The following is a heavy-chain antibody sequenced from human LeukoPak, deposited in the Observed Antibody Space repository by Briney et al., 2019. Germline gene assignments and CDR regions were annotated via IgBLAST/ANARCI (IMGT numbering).Heavy chain of an antibody. J-gene: IGHJ5*02. CDR2: IYHSGST. CDR1: GYSIRSGYY. Sequence: PSETLSLTCAVSGYSIRSGYYWGWIRQPPGRGLQWIGTIYHSGSTYYNPSLTRRVAISVDTSKNEFSLKLNSVTAADTAVYYCARHGGVGTTTNWFDPWGQGTLVTVSS. CDR3: ARHGGVGTTTNWFDP. D-gene: IGHD3-3*01. V-gene: IGHV4-38-2*01.